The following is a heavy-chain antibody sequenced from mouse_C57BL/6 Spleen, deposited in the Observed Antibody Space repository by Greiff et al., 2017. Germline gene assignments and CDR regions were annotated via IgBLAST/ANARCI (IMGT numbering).Heavy chain of an antibody. J-gene: IGHJ3*01. CDR1: GFNIKDDY. CDR3: TTSGTPAWFAY. Sequence: VQLQQSGAELVRPGASVKLSCTASGFNIKDDYMHWVKQRPEQGLKWIGWIDPENGDTEYASKFQGKATITADTSSNTAYLQLSSLTSEDTAVYYCTTSGTPAWFAYWGQGTLVTVSA. V-gene: IGHV14-4*01. CDR2: IDPENGDT. D-gene: IGHD4-1*01.